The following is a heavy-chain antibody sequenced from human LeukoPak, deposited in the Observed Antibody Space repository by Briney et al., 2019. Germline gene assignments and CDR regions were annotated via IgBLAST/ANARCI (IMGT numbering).Heavy chain of an antibody. CDR1: GGTFSSYA. V-gene: IGHV1-69*05. CDR3: ARGRAPRYFDY. J-gene: IGHJ4*02. CDR2: IIPIFGTA. Sequence: WASVKVFCKASGGTFSSYAISWVRQAPGQGLEWMGGIIPIFGTANYAQKFQGRVTITTDESTGTAYMELSSLRSEDTAVYYCARGRAPRYFDYWGQGTLVTVSS. D-gene: IGHD3-10*01.